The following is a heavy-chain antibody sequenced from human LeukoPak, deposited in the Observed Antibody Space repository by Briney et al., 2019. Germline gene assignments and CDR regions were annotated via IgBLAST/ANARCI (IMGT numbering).Heavy chain of an antibody. J-gene: IGHJ6*03. CDR3: AATTHYWASYYYYYMDV. CDR1: GYTFTRYY. CDR2: INPSGGYT. D-gene: IGHD1-1*01. V-gene: IGHV1-46*01. Sequence: ASVKVSCKASGYTFTRYYMHWVRQAPGQGLEWMGIINPSGGYTDYAQKFQDRVTMTRDMSTSTVYMELSSLKSEDTAVYYCAATTHYWASYYYYYMDVWGKGTTVTVSS.